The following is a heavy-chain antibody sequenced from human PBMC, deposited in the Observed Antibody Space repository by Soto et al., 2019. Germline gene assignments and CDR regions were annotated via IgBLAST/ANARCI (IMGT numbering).Heavy chain of an antibody. J-gene: IGHJ4*02. V-gene: IGHV1-18*01. Sequence: GASVKVSCKTSGYIFTAYGLAWLRQAPGQRPEWMGWVSTNDDRTNYAQKFQGRVTMTTDRSTTTTSMELRSLRSDDTAVYYCARDPNVRFIVAATSYMYFFDYWGQGTLVTVSS. CDR2: VSTNDDRT. CDR1: GYIFTAYG. D-gene: IGHD1-26*01. CDR3: ARDPNVRFIVAATSYMYFFDY.